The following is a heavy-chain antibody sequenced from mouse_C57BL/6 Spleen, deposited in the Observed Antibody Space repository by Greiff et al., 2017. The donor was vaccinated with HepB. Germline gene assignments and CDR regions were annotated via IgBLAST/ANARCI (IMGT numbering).Heavy chain of an antibody. D-gene: IGHD1-1*01. Sequence: VQLQQSGPELVKPGASVKLSCKASGYTFTSYDINWVKQRPGQGLEWIGWIYPRDGSTKYNEKFKGQATLTVDTSSSTAYMELHSLTSEDSAVYFCARVTTVVEDYAMDYWGQGTSVTVSS. CDR1: GYTFTSYD. CDR3: ARVTTVVEDYAMDY. V-gene: IGHV1-85*01. CDR2: IYPRDGST. J-gene: IGHJ4*01.